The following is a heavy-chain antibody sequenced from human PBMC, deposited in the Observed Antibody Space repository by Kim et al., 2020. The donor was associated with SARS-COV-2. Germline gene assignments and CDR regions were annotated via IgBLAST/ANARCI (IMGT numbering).Heavy chain of an antibody. CDR2: GSNK. CDR3: ARGTPADY. V-gene: IGHV3-33*01. J-gene: IGHJ4*02. Sequence: GSNKYYADSVKGRFTISRDNSKNTLYLQMNSLRAEDTAVYYCARGTPADYWGQGTLVTVSS.